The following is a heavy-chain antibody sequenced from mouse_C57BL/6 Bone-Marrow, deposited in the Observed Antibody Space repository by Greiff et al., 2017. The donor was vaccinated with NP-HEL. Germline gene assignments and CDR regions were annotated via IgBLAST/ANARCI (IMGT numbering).Heavy chain of an antibody. CDR3: ASTTVSRGDYAMDY. J-gene: IGHJ4*01. Sequence: QVQLQQPRAELVRPGSSVKLSCKASGYTFTSYWMDWVKQRPGQGLEWIGNIYPSDSETHYNQKFKDKATLTVDKSSSTAYMQLSSLTSEDSAVYYCASTTVSRGDYAMDYWGQGTSVTVSS. CDR1: GYTFTSYW. D-gene: IGHD2-2*01. CDR2: IYPSDSET. V-gene: IGHV1-61*01.